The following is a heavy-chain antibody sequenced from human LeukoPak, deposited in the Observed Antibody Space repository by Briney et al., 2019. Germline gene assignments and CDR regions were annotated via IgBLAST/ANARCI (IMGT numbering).Heavy chain of an antibody. V-gene: IGHV4-4*09. CDR2: IYSSVST. CDR3: ARHGSVRSPLGP. D-gene: IGHD3-10*01. CDR1: SDSISTYY. J-gene: IGHJ5*02. Sequence: SETLSLTCTVSSDSISTYYWSWIRQPPGKGLEWIGYIYSSVSTNYNPSLKSRVTISVDTSKYQVSLKLSSVTAADTAVYYCARHGSVRSPLGPWGQGTLVTVSS.